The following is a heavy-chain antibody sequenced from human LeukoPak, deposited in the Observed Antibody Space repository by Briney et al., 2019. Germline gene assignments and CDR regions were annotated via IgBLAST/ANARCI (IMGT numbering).Heavy chain of an antibody. V-gene: IGHV4-4*02. CDR2: IFHSGST. J-gene: IGHJ4*02. CDR1: GGSISSNNW. Sequence: PSETLSLTCAVSGGSISSNNWWSWVRQPPGQGLEWIGEIFHSGSTNYNPSLKSRVTISVDKSQNQFSLKLNSVTAADTAVYYCARGGQHYDILTGYYPSPLTFDYWGQGTLVTVSS. D-gene: IGHD3-9*01. CDR3: ARGGQHYDILTGYYPSPLTFDY.